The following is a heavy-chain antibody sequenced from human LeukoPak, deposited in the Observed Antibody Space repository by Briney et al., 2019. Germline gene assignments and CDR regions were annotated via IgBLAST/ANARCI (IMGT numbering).Heavy chain of an antibody. CDR2: TNYSGST. CDR1: GGSFSGYY. D-gene: IGHD1-20*01. V-gene: IGHV4-34*01. Sequence: SETLSLTCAVYGGSFSGYYWSWIRQPPGKGLEWIGETNYSGSTNYNPSLKSRVTISVDTSKNQFSLKLSSVTAADTAVYYCARDPNWNDSYWGQGTLVTVSS. CDR3: ARDPNWNDSY. J-gene: IGHJ4*02.